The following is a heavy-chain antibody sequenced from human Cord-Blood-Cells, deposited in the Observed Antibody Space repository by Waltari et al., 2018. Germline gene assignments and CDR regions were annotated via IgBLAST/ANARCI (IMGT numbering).Heavy chain of an antibody. D-gene: IGHD2-2*01. CDR2: INPNSGGT. Sequence: QVQLVQSGAEVKKPGASVKVSCTASGSTFTVYYMHWVRQAPGQGLEWMGWINPNSGGTNYAQKLQGMVTMTRDTSISTAYMELSRLRSGDTAVYYCARDLPTASTSCAFDYWGQGTLVTVSS. J-gene: IGHJ4*02. CDR3: ARDLPTASTSCAFDY. CDR1: GSTFTVYY. V-gene: IGHV1-2*02.